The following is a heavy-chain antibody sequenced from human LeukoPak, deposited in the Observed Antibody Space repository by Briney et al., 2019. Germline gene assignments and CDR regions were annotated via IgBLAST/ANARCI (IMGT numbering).Heavy chain of an antibody. J-gene: IGHJ6*03. CDR2: IYYSGST. CDR3: ARHEESAAAAMYYYYYMDV. V-gene: IGHV4-39*01. Sequence: PSETLSLTCTVSGGSISSSSYYWGWIRQPPGKGLEWIGSIYYSGSTYYNPSLKSRVTISVDTSKNQFSLKLSSVTAADTAVYYCARHEESAAAAMYYYYYMDVWGKGTTVTVSS. CDR1: GGSISSSSYY. D-gene: IGHD6-13*01.